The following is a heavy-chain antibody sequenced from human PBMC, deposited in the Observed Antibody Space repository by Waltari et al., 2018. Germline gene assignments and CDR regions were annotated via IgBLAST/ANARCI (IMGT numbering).Heavy chain of an antibody. CDR3: ARHYYYDSSGYVYGMDV. V-gene: IGHV4-4*02. CDR1: GGSISSSNW. D-gene: IGHD3-22*01. Sequence: QVQLQESGPGLVKPSGTLSLTCAVSGGSISSSNWWRWVRQPPGKGLEWIGEIYQRGSTNSNPSLKSRVTISVDKSKNQFSLKLSSVTAADTAVYYCARHYYYDSSGYVYGMDVWGQGTTVTVSS. J-gene: IGHJ6*02. CDR2: IYQRGST.